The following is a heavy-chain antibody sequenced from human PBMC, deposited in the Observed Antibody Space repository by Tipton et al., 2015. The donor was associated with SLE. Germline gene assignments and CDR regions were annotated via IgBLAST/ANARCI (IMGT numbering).Heavy chain of an antibody. Sequence: GSLRLSCAVSGFTFSNYSMNWVRQAPGKGLEWVSSISSSSYYIYYAESVKGRFTTSRVNAKNSLYLQMDSLRAEDTAIYYCARGTYESWSTSSMDVWGQGTTVTVSS. D-gene: IGHD3-3*01. CDR3: ARGTYESWSTSSMDV. V-gene: IGHV3-21*06. CDR2: ISSSSYYI. J-gene: IGHJ6*02. CDR1: GFTFSNYS.